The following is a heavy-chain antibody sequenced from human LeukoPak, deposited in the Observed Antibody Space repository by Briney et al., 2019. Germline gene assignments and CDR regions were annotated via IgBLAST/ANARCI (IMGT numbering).Heavy chain of an antibody. CDR3: ARGGRIFGVVPLDY. CDR2: INSSSSYI. V-gene: IGHV3-21*01. CDR1: GFTFSSYR. D-gene: IGHD3-3*01. Sequence: KPGGSLRLSCAASGFTFSSYRMNWVRQAPGKGLGWVSPINSSSSYIYYADSVKGRFTISRDNAKNSLYLQMNRLRAEDTAVYYCARGGRIFGVVPLDYWGQGTLVTVSS. J-gene: IGHJ4*02.